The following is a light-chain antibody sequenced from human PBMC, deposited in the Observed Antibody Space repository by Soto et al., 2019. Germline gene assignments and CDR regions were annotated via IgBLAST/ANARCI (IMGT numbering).Light chain of an antibody. CDR1: SRDVGYYNF. V-gene: IGLV2-14*01. CDR3: SSYTSSNTWV. CDR2: EVS. Sequence: QSALTQPASVSGSPGQSITISCTGTSRDVGYYNFVSWYQQHPGKAPKLMIYEVSTRPSGVSNRFSGSKSGNTASLTISGLQAEDEADYYCSSYTSSNTWVFGGGTKLTVL. J-gene: IGLJ3*02.